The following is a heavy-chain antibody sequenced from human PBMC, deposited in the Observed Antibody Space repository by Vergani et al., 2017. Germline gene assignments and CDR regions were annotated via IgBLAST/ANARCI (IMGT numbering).Heavy chain of an antibody. Sequence: QVQLVESGGGVVQPGRSLRLSCAASGITFNQYGMHWVRPAPGKGLEWVADTWYDGNNKQYADSVKGRFTISRDNSKSTMYLQMNSLRDEDTGVYYCARDLRLLYNRFDPWGQGTLVTVSS. CDR2: TWYDGNNK. CDR1: GITFNQYG. CDR3: ARDLRLLYNRFDP. J-gene: IGHJ5*02. D-gene: IGHD1-14*01. V-gene: IGHV3-33*01.